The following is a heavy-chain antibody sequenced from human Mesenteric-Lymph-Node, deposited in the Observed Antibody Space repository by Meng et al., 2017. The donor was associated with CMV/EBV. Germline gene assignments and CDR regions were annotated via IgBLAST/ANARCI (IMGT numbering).Heavy chain of an antibody. J-gene: IGHJ4*02. D-gene: IGHD6-13*01. Sequence: SETLSLTCSVSGVSITSSGYYWGWTRQPPGKGLEWIGNVYDGGKTYYNPSLKSRITISLDTTKSQLSLKLSSVTAADTAVYYCSRDEGEYRVYSRLDWGQGTLVTVSS. CDR2: VYDGGKT. CDR3: SRDEGEYRVYSRLD. CDR1: GVSITSSGYY. V-gene: IGHV4-39*07.